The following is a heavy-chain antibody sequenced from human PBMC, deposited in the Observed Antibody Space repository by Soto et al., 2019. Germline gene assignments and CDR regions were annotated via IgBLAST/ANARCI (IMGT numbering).Heavy chain of an antibody. Sequence: GGSLRLSFVASGFTFSSYAMSWVRQAPGKGLEWVSAITGDGGDTFHADSVRGRLTISRDNSRNTLYLQMDSLRAEDTALYYCAKGSATSRPYYFDYWGQGTLVTVSS. V-gene: IGHV3-23*01. CDR1: GFTFSSYA. J-gene: IGHJ4*02. CDR3: AKGSATSRPYYFDY. CDR2: ITGDGGDT.